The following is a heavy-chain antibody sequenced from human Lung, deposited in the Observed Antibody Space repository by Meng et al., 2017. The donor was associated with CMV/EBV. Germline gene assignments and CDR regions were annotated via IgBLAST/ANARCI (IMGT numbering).Heavy chain of an antibody. CDR1: GDSIITSNW. Sequence: QVQLQESGPGLVKPSGTLSLICAVSGDSIITSNWWSWVRQPPGKGLEWIGEIYHSGSTKYNPSIKSRVTISMDKSKNQFSLNLTSVTAADTAVYYCARVKHEFCDYGPFDYWGQGSLVTVSS. J-gene: IGHJ4*02. V-gene: IGHV4-4*02. D-gene: IGHD4-17*01. CDR3: ARVKHEFCDYGPFDY. CDR2: IYHSGST.